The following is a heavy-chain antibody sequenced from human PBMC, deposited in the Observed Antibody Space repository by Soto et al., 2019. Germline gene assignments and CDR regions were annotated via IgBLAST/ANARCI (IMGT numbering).Heavy chain of an antibody. CDR3: AGGAYCSSTSCQTTGYYYYMDV. Sequence: SVTLSVTCTVAGGYISSGGYYCSWNHQHPGKGLEWIGYIYYSGSTYYNPSLKSRVTISVDTSKNQFSLKLSSVTAADTAVYYCAGGAYCSSTSCQTTGYYYYMDVWGKGTTVTVSS. J-gene: IGHJ6*03. V-gene: IGHV4-31*03. CDR2: IYYSGST. CDR1: GGYISSGGYY. D-gene: IGHD2-2*01.